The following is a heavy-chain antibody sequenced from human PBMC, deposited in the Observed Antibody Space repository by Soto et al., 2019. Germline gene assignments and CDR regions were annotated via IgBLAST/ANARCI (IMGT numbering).Heavy chain of an antibody. D-gene: IGHD3-9*01. CDR3: VKVSTFYDILTGYYSTNFFDP. V-gene: IGHV3-64D*06. J-gene: IGHJ5*02. CDR2: ISSDGDIT. CDR1: GFTFSSYS. Sequence: GGSLRLSCAASGFTFSSYSMNWVRQAPGKGLQYVSTISSDGDITYYADSVKGRFTISRDNSKNTLYLQMNSLRPEDTAVYYCVKVSTFYDILTGYYSTNFFDPWGQGTQVTVSS.